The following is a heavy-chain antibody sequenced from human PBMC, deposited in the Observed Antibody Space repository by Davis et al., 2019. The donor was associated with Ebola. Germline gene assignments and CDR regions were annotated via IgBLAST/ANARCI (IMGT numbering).Heavy chain of an antibody. Sequence: GSLRLSCTVSGGSISSYYWSWIRQPPGKGLEWIGYIYYRGSTNYNPSLKSRLIISVDTSKNQFSLQLNSVTAADTAVYYCARGDLGGKQLVYWGQGTLVTVSS. CDR2: IYYRGST. V-gene: IGHV4-59*12. J-gene: IGHJ4*02. CDR3: ARGDLGGKQLVY. CDR1: GGSISSYY. D-gene: IGHD6-13*01.